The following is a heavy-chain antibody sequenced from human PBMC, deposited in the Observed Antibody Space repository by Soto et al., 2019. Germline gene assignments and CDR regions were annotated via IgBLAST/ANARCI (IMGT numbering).Heavy chain of an antibody. CDR2: ISGSGGST. J-gene: IGHJ6*02. V-gene: IGHV3-23*01. D-gene: IGHD2-8*01. CDR1: GFTFSSYA. CDR3: ERGGYCTNGVCYYYYYGMDV. Sequence: EVQLLESGGGLVQPGGSLRLSCAASGFTFSSYAMSWVRQAPGKGLEWVSAISGSGGSTYYADSGKGRFTISRDNSKNTLYLQMNSLRAEDTAVYYCERGGYCTNGVCYYYYYGMDVWGQGTTVTVSS.